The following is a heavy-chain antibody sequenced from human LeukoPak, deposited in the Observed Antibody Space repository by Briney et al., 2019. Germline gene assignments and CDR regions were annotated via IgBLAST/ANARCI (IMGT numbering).Heavy chain of an antibody. CDR3: ASQLFHLDSSGYSLDALDI. V-gene: IGHV1-69*05. CDR1: GGTFSNYA. CDR2: IIPIFDTP. Sequence: SVKVSCKTSGGTFSNYAISWVRQAPGQGLEWMGVIIPIFDTPNYAQKWRGRVTITTDESTSTAYMELRSLRSEDTAVYYCASQLFHLDSSGYSLDALDIWGQGTMVTVSS. J-gene: IGHJ3*02. D-gene: IGHD3-22*01.